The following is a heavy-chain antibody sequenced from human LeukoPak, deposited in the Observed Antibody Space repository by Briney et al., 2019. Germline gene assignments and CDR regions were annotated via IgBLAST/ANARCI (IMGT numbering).Heavy chain of an antibody. CDR1: AFTFSSYA. D-gene: IGHD2-15*01. CDR2: ISGSGGGT. J-gene: IGHJ4*02. V-gene: IGHV3-23*01. CDR3: AKCLSGGSCYAAFDY. Sequence: GGSLRLSCAASAFTFSSYAMGWVRQAPGKGLEWVSAISGSGGGTYYADSVKGRFTISRDNSKNTLYLQMNSLRADDTAVYYCAKCLSGGSCYAAFDYWGQGTLVTVSS.